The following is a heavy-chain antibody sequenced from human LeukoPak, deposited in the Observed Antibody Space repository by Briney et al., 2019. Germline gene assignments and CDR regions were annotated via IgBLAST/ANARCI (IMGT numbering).Heavy chain of an antibody. V-gene: IGHV1-8*01. CDR3: ARRYSYGYYYYYYMDV. J-gene: IGHJ6*03. Sequence: GASVKVSCKASGYTFTSYDINWVRQATGQGLEWMGWMNPNSGNTGYAQKFQGRVTITRNTSISTAYMELSSLRSEDTAVYYCARRYSYGYYYYYYMDVWGKGTTVTVSS. D-gene: IGHD5-18*01. CDR2: MNPNSGNT. CDR1: GYTFTSYD.